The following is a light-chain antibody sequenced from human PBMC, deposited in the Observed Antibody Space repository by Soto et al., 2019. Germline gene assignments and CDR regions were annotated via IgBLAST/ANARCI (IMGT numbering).Light chain of an antibody. Sequence: QSVLTQPPSVSAAPGQTVTISCAGSSSNIGSNYVSWSQHLPGTAPKLLIFDNTKRPSDIPDRFSGFKSGTSATLDIAGLQTGDEADYYCGTWDTSLSAFYVFGTGTQLTVL. CDR3: GTWDTSLSAFYV. V-gene: IGLV1-51*01. CDR2: DNT. CDR1: SSNIGSNY. J-gene: IGLJ1*01.